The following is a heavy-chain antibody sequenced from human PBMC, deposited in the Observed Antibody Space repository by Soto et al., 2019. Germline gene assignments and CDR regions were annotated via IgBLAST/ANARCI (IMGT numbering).Heavy chain of an antibody. J-gene: IGHJ4*02. CDR3: AKDGVSGSYYFYFDS. CDR2: ISVSGGST. Sequence: GGSLILSCAASGFTFSSYAMSWVRQAPGKGLEWVSAISVSGGSTYYADSVKGRFTTSRDNSKNTLYLQMNSLRAEDTAVYHCAKDGVSGSYYFYFDSWGQGALVTVSS. CDR1: GFTFSSYA. V-gene: IGHV3-23*01. D-gene: IGHD1-26*01.